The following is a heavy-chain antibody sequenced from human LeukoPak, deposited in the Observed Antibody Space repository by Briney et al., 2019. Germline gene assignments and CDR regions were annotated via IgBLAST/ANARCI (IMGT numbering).Heavy chain of an antibody. CDR3: ASLGPTLYSSVYPGLDY. V-gene: IGHV1-69*13. J-gene: IGHJ4*02. CDR1: GYTFTSYA. Sequence: SVKVSCKASGYTFTSYAISWVRQAPGQGLEWMGGIIPIFGTANYAQKFQGRVTITADESTSTAYMELSSLRSEDTAVYYCASLGPTLYSSVYPGLDYWGQGTLVTVSS. D-gene: IGHD3-22*01. CDR2: IIPIFGTA.